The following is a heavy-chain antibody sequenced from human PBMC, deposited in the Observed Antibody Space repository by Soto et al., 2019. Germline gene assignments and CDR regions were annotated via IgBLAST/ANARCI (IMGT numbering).Heavy chain of an antibody. Sequence: PSETLSLTCTVSGGSISSYYWNWIRQPPGKGLEWIGYMYYSGSTNYNPSLRSRFTISVDTSKNQFSLKLSSVTAADTAVYYCARQLGYCSSTSCSPWFDPWGQGTLVTVSS. CDR3: ARQLGYCSSTSCSPWFDP. CDR1: GGSISSYY. D-gene: IGHD2-2*01. J-gene: IGHJ5*02. CDR2: MYYSGST. V-gene: IGHV4-59*01.